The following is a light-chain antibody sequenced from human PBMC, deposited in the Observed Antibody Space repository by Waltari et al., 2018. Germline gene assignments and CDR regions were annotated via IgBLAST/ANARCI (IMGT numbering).Light chain of an antibody. CDR3: SAYADNKKFV. CDR2: AVT. Sequence: QSALTQPPSASGSPGQSVTISCTGTSSDIGAYDYVSWYQQHPGKAPKLLIYAVTERPSGVPDRFAGAKSGNTASLTVSGLQADDDADYYCSAYADNKKFVFGTGTKVTV. V-gene: IGLV2-8*01. J-gene: IGLJ1*01. CDR1: SSDIGAYDY.